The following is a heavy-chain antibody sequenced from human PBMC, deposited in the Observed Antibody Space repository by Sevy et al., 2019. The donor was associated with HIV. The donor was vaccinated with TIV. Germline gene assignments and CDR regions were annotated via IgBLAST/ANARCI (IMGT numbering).Heavy chain of an antibody. CDR1: GFTFSSYC. Sequence: GGSLRLSCEASGFTFSSYCMSWVRQAPGKGQEWVANIKEDGSVKYYVESVKGRCTISRDNAKDSVYLQMNSLRAEDAALYYCVRAIGAGGGYWGLGTLVTVSS. CDR3: VRAIGAGGGY. J-gene: IGHJ4*02. V-gene: IGHV3-7*01. CDR2: IKEDGSVK. D-gene: IGHD6-13*01.